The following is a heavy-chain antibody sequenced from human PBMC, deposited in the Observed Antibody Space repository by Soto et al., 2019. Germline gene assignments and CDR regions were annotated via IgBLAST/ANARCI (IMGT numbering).Heavy chain of an antibody. CDR1: GGSISSYY. Sequence: ALETLFLPCTVSGGSISSYYWSWIRQPPGKGLEWIGYIYYSGSTNYNPSLKSRVTISVDTSKNQFSLKLSSVTAADTAVYYWARGDAFDIWGQGTMVTVSS. J-gene: IGHJ3*02. CDR3: ARGDAFDI. V-gene: IGHV4-59*01. CDR2: IYYSGST.